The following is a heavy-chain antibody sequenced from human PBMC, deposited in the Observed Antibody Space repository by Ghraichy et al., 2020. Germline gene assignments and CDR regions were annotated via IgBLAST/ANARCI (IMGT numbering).Heavy chain of an antibody. CDR2: FDPEDGET. CDR3: ATSGGDYRRAPTYYYYGMDV. Sequence: ASVKVSCKVSGYTLTELSMHWVRQAPGKGLEWIGGFDPEDGETIYAQKFQGRVTMTEDTSTDTAYMELSSLRSEDTAVYYCATSGGDYRRAPTYYYYGMDVWGQGTTVTVSS. D-gene: IGHD4-17*01. CDR1: GYTLTELS. J-gene: IGHJ6*02. V-gene: IGHV1-24*01.